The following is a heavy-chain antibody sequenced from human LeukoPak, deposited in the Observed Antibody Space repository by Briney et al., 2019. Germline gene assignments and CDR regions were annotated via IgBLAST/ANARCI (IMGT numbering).Heavy chain of an antibody. D-gene: IGHD3-9*01. CDR2: ISAYNGNT. CDR3: ARGDILTGKGWFDP. Sequence: ASVKVSCKASGYTFTSYGISWVRQAPGQGLEWMGWISAYNGNTNYAQKLQGRVTMTTDTSTSTAYMELRSLGSDDTAVYYCARGDILTGKGWFDPWGQGTLVTVSS. V-gene: IGHV1-18*01. J-gene: IGHJ5*02. CDR1: GYTFTSYG.